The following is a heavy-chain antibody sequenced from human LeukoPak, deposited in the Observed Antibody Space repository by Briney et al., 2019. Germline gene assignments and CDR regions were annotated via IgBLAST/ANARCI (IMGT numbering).Heavy chain of an antibody. D-gene: IGHD3-9*01. V-gene: IGHV3-21*01. CDR2: ISSSSSYI. Sequence: GGSLRLSCAASGFTFSSYSMNWVRQAPGKGLEWVSSISSSSSYIYYADSVKGRFTISRDDAKNSLYLQMNSLRAEDTAVYYCARRYYDILTGYLHFDYWGQGTLVTVSS. CDR3: ARRYYDILTGYLHFDY. CDR1: GFTFSSYS. J-gene: IGHJ4*02.